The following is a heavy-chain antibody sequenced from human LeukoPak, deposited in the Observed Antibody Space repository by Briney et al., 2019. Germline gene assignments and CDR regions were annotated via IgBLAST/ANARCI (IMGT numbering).Heavy chain of an antibody. D-gene: IGHD6-13*01. CDR1: GIAFSNHW. V-gene: IGHV3-74*01. CDR3: AREGVADTFDY. CDR2: INNDGSYA. Sequence: PGGSLRLSCAASGIAFSNHWMHWVRQAPGKGLEWVSWINNDGSYAVYADSVRARFTISRDNAKNTLYLQMNSLRPEDTAVYYCAREGVADTFDYWGQGTLVTVSS. J-gene: IGHJ4*02.